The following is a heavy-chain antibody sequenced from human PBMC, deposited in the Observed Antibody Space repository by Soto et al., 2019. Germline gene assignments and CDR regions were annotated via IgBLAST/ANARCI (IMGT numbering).Heavy chain of an antibody. CDR1: GGSFTGYY. J-gene: IGHJ6*02. CDR3: VRGQPHRITIFEVVIRSYDYGMDV. V-gene: IGHV4-34*01. CDR2: INYRGSS. D-gene: IGHD3-3*02. Sequence: SETLSLTCSVYGGSFTGYYWTWIRQTPGKGLEWIGEINYRGSSYYNPSLESRISMAVDTSKNQFSLKLRSVTAADTAVYFCVRGQPHRITIFEVVIRSYDYGMDVWGQGTTVTVSS.